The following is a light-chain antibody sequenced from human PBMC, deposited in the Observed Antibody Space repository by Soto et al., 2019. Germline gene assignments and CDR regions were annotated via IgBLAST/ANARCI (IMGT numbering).Light chain of an antibody. V-gene: IGLV2-14*01. CDR3: SSYTSTSTWM. Sequence: QSALTQPASVSGSPGQSITISCTGTSSDVGGYNYVSWYQQHPGRAPKLIIYEVSNRPSGVSNRFSGSKSGNMASLTISGLQAEDEADYYCSSYTSTSTWMFGGGTKLTVL. CDR1: SSDVGGYNY. J-gene: IGLJ3*02. CDR2: EVS.